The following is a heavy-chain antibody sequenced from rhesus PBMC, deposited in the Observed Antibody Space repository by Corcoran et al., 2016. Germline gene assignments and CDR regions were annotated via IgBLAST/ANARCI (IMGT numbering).Heavy chain of an antibody. J-gene: IGHJ4*01. V-gene: IGHV4-80*01. D-gene: IGHD4-4*01. CDR1: GSSISRYW. CDR3: ARSGYGSGGVY. Sequence: VQLQESGPGLVKPSATLFLTCAVPGSSISRYWWSWIRQPPGKGLEWLGEIFGNSGNSYYNPSLKSRVIISKDASKNQFSLKLSSVTAADTAVYYCARSGYGSGGVYWGQGILVTVSS. CDR2: IFGNSGNS.